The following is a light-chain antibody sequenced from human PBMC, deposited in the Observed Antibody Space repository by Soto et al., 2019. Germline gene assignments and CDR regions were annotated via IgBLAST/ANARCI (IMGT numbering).Light chain of an antibody. CDR2: EVS. CDR3: SSYAGSNNLV. CDR1: SSDVGGYNY. Sequence: QSVLTQPPSASGSPGQSVTISCTGTSSDVGGYNYVSWYQQHPGKAPKFMIYEVSKRPSGVPDRFSGSKSGNTASLTASGLQAEDEADYYCSSYAGSNNLVFGGGTKLTVL. J-gene: IGLJ2*01. V-gene: IGLV2-8*01.